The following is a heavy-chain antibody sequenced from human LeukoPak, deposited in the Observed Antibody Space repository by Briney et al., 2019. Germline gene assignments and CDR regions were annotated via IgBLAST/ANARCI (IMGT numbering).Heavy chain of an antibody. V-gene: IGHV4-59*01. J-gene: IGHJ3*02. CDR1: GGSINSYY. CDR2: IYDSGST. CDR3: ACLTTADAFDI. Sequence: SETLSLTCTVSGGSINSYYWSWIRQPPGKGLEWIGYIYDSGSTNYNPSLKSRVTIPVDTSKNQFSLKLSSVTAADTAVYYCACLTTADAFDIWGQGTMVTVSS. D-gene: IGHD3-22*01.